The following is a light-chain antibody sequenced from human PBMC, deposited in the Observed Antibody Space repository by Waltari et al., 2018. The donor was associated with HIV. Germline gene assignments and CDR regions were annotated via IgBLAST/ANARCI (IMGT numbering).Light chain of an antibody. CDR1: RSDLGGYKY. J-gene: IGLJ3*02. V-gene: IGLV2-8*01. CDR2: EID. CDR3: SAYSGSTNNVM. Sequence: QSALTPPPSASGSPGQSVTISCTRTRSDLGGYKYFSWYPPYPGKAPKLLIFEIDKRPSGVPHRFSGSKSRNTASLTVSGLQAEDEANYYCSAYSGSTNNVMFGGGTKLTVL.